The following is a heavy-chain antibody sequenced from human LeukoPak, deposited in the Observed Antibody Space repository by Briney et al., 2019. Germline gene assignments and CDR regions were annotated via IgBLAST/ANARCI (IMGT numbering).Heavy chain of an antibody. V-gene: IGHV3-15*01. CDR1: GFTFSNVW. CDR3: TTDLPP. J-gene: IGHJ5*02. CDR2: TRSKIDGGTT. Sequence: PGXSLRLXCVASGFTFSNVWMARVRQAPGKGLEWVGRTRSKIDGGTTDYAAPVKGRITISRDDSKSTLYLQMNSLKIEDTAVYYCTTDLPPWGQGTLVTVSS.